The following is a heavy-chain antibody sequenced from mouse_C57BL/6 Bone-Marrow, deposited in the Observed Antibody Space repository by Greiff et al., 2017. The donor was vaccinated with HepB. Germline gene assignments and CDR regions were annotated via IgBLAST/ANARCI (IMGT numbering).Heavy chain of an antibody. J-gene: IGHJ4*01. V-gene: IGHV5-4*01. Sequence: DVKLVESGGGLVKPGGSLKLSCAASGFTFSSYPMSWVRQTPEKRLEWVATISDGGSYTYYPDNVKGRFTISRDNAKNNLYLQMSHLKSEDTAMYYCARDDWDYYAMDYWGQGTSVTVSS. D-gene: IGHD4-1*01. CDR3: ARDDWDYYAMDY. CDR2: ISDGGSYT. CDR1: GFTFSSYP.